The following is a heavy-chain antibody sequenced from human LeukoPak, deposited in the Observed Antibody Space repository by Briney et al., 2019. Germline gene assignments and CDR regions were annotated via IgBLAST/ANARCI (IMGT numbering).Heavy chain of an antibody. Sequence: PGRSLRLSCAASGFTFSSYGMHWVRQAPGKGLEWVAVIWYDGSNKYYADSVKGRFTIPRDNSKNTLYLQMNSLRAEDTAVYYCARDSSSWYAYYYYYGMDVWGKGTTVTVSS. CDR2: IWYDGSNK. J-gene: IGHJ6*04. V-gene: IGHV3-33*01. D-gene: IGHD6-13*01. CDR1: GFTFSSYG. CDR3: ARDSSSWYAYYYYYGMDV.